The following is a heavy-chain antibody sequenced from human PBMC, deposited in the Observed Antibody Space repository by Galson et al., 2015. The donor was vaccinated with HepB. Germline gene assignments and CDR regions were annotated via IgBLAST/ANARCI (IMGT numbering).Heavy chain of an antibody. CDR1: GFTFSSYG. D-gene: IGHD2-15*01. CDR3: AKEKRGYFEDY. J-gene: IGHJ4*02. CDR2: ISYDGSNK. Sequence: SLRLSCAASGFTFSSYGMHWVRQAPGKGLEWVAVISYDGSNKYYADSVKGRFTISRDNSKNTLYLQMNSLRAEDTAVYYCAKEKRGYFEDYWGQGTLVTVSS. V-gene: IGHV3-30*18.